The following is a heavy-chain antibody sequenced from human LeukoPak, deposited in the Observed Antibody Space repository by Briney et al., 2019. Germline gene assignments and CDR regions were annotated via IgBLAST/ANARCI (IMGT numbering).Heavy chain of an antibody. Sequence: SETLSLTCTVSGVSISGSSYYWGWIRQPPGKGLEWIGSINYSGSAYYNPSLKSRVTISVDTSKNQFSLKLNSVTAADTAVYYCVPYTGGQTGYFDYWGQGTLVTVSS. J-gene: IGHJ4*02. CDR1: GVSISGSSYY. V-gene: IGHV4-39*01. CDR2: INYSGSA. D-gene: IGHD1-14*01. CDR3: VPYTGGQTGYFDY.